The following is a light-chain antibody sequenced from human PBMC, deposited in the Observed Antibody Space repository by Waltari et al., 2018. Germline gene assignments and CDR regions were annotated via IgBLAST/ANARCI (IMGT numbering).Light chain of an antibody. J-gene: IGKJ3*01. V-gene: IGKV1-12*01. CDR1: QAISNW. CDR2: SAS. Sequence: DVEMTQSPSSVSVSVGDRVTITCRASQAISNWLAWYQQRPGKAPRLLIYSASILQSGVPSRFSGSGYGTHFTLTISSLQPEDSATYYCQQTNSSPRVTFGPGTKVHI. CDR3: QQTNSSPRVT.